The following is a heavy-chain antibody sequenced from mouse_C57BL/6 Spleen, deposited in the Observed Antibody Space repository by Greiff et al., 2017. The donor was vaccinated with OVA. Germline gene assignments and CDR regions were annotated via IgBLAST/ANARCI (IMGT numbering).Heavy chain of an antibody. Sequence: EVQLVESGGGLVKPGGSLKLSCAASGFTFSDYGMHWVRQAPEQGLEWVAYISSGSSTIYYADTVKGRFTISRDNAKKTLFLQMTSLRSEDTAMYYCARAYDPFYYAMDYWGQGTSVTVSS. J-gene: IGHJ4*01. D-gene: IGHD2-12*01. CDR1: GFTFSDYG. CDR3: ARAYDPFYYAMDY. CDR2: ISSGSSTI. V-gene: IGHV5-17*01.